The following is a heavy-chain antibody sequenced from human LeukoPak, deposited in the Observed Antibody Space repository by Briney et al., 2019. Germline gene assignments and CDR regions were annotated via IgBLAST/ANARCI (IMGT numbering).Heavy chain of an antibody. Sequence: SETLSLTCTVSGDSISNYYWSWIRQPAGKGLEWIGRIYTSGSTNYNPSLKSRVTMSVDTSKNQFSLKLSSVTGADTAVYYCARVSLVRGAPDYYFDYWGQGTLVTVSS. V-gene: IGHV4-4*07. D-gene: IGHD3-10*01. J-gene: IGHJ4*02. CDR3: ARVSLVRGAPDYYFDY. CDR1: GDSISNYY. CDR2: IYTSGST.